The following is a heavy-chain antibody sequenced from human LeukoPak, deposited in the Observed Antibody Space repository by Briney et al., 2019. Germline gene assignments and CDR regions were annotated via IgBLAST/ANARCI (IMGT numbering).Heavy chain of an antibody. CDR1: GFTFDDYA. D-gene: IGHD2-8*01. V-gene: IGHV3-9*01. CDR3: AKDQVSDEAYFDY. Sequence: GRSLTLSCAASGFTFDDYAMLWLRQAPGKGLEWVSGISWYSGSIGYADSVKGRFTISRDNAKHALYLQINSLRAEDTALYYCAKDQVSDEAYFDYWGQGTLVTVSS. CDR2: ISWYSGSI. J-gene: IGHJ4*02.